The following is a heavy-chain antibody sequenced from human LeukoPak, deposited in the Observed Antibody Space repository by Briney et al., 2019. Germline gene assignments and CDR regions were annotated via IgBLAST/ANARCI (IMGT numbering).Heavy chain of an antibody. Sequence: PSETLSLTCAVYGGSFSGYYWSWIRQPPGKGLEWIGEINHSGSTNYNPSLKSRVTISVDTSKNQFSLKLSSVTAADTSVYYCARAENDYGDYWFDPWGQGTLVTASS. V-gene: IGHV4-34*01. J-gene: IGHJ5*02. CDR3: ARAENDYGDYWFDP. CDR1: GGSFSGYY. CDR2: INHSGST. D-gene: IGHD4-17*01.